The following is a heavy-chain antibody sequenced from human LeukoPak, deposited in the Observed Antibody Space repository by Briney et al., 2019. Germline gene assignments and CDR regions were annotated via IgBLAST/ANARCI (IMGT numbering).Heavy chain of an antibody. J-gene: IGHJ6*03. D-gene: IGHD6-13*01. V-gene: IGHV4-4*07. CDR3: AGAGAAAGRYYYYYYMDV. CDR1: GGSISSYY. Sequence: SETLSLTCTVSGGSISSYYWSWIRQPAGKGLEWIGRIYTSGSTNYNPSLKSRVTMSVDTSKNQFSLKLSSVTAADTAVYYCAGAGAAAGRYYYYYYMDVWGKGTTVTVSS. CDR2: IYTSGST.